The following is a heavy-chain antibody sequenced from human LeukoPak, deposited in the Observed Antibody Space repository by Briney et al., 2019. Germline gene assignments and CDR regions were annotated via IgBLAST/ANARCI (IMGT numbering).Heavy chain of an antibody. CDR3: ARDDGDTGLDY. D-gene: IGHD2-21*02. J-gene: IGHJ4*02. V-gene: IGHV4-59*01. Sequence: PETLSLTCTVSGGSISSYYWSWIRQPPGKGLEWIGYIYFSGSTNYNPSLKSRVTISVDTSKNQFSLKLSSVTAADTAVYYCARDDGDTGLDYWGQGTLVTVSS. CDR2: IYFSGST. CDR1: GGSISSYY.